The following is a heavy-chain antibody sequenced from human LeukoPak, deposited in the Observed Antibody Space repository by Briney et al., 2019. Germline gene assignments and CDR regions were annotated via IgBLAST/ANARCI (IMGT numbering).Heavy chain of an antibody. Sequence: GGSLRLSCAASGFTFSGCGMHWVRQAPGKGLEWVAFIWYDGRDKYYVDSVKGRFTISRDNSKNTLYLQMNSLRAEETAMYYCAKDPYSYGSYFDYWGQGTLVTVSS. CDR3: AKDPYSYGSYFDY. V-gene: IGHV3-30*02. D-gene: IGHD5-18*01. CDR1: GFTFSGCG. J-gene: IGHJ4*02. CDR2: IWYDGRDK.